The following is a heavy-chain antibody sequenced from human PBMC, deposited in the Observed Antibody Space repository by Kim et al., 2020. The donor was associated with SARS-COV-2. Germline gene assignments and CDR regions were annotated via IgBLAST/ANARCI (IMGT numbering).Heavy chain of an antibody. V-gene: IGHV4-59*01. CDR3: AGDYDILTGMGY. J-gene: IGHJ4*02. Sequence: YNPSLKSRVTISVDTSKSQFSLKLSSVTAADTAVYYCAGDYDILTGMGYWGQGTLVTVS. D-gene: IGHD3-9*01.